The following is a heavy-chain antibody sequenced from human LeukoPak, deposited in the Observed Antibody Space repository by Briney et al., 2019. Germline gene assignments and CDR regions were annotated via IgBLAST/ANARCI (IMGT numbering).Heavy chain of an antibody. CDR3: ARDGTYYDFWSGFYWLDY. J-gene: IGHJ4*02. Sequence: GGSLRLSXAASGFTFSSYWMSWVRQAPGKGLEWVANIKQDGSEKYYVDSVKGRFTISRDNAKNSLYLQMNSLRAEDTAVYYCARDGTYYDFWSGFYWLDYWGQGTLVTVSS. V-gene: IGHV3-7*01. CDR1: GFTFSSYW. D-gene: IGHD3-3*01. CDR2: IKQDGSEK.